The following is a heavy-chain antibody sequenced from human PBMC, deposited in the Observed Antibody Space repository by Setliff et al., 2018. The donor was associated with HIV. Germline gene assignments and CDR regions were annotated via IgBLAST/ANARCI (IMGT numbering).Heavy chain of an antibody. CDR1: GGSIRSYY. J-gene: IGHJ4*02. CDR2: IYTSGST. V-gene: IGHV4-4*09. Sequence: PSETLSLTCTVSGGSIRSYYWSWIRQPPGKGLEWIGYIYTSGSTNYNPSLKSRVTISVDTSKNQFSLKLISVTDADTAVYYCARGLSFYDPGGFDYWGQGTLVTVSS. CDR3: ARGLSFYDPGGFDY. D-gene: IGHD3-22*01.